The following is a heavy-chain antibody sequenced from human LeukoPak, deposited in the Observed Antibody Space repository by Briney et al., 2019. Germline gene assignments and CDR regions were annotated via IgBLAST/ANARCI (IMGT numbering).Heavy chain of an antibody. CDR3: ARDEGKYSYGQFEY. CDR1: GFSFSNYE. D-gene: IGHD5-18*01. Sequence: GGSLRLSCVASGFSFSNYEMRWVRQAPGKGLECISYIKSTSRNIIYADSVKGRFTISRDNAKNSLYLQMNGLRAEDTAVYYCARDEGKYSYGQFEYWGPGTLVTVSS. J-gene: IGHJ4*02. CDR2: IKSTSRNI. V-gene: IGHV3-48*03.